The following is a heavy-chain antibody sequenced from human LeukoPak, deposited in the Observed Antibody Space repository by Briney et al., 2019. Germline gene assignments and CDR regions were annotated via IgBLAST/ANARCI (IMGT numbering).Heavy chain of an antibody. CDR2: ISNSGDST. CDR3: AKISPSLKAGTGSDY. V-gene: IGHV3-23*01. J-gene: IGHJ4*02. CDR1: GFTFSGYA. D-gene: IGHD6-13*01. Sequence: QPGGSLRLSCAASGFTFSGYAMGWVRQAPGKGPEWVSAISNSGDSTHYADPGKGRVTISRDNSKNTLHLQMNSLRGEDTAVYYCAKISPSLKAGTGSDYWGQGTLVTVSS.